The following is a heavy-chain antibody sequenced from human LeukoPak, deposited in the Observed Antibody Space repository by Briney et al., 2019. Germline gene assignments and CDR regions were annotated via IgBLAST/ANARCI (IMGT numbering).Heavy chain of an antibody. CDR1: GYTFTGYF. J-gene: IGHJ3*01. Sequence: ASVKVSCKASGYTFTGYFMHWVRQAPGQGLEWMGWINPNSGGTNYAQNFQGRVTMTRDTSISTAYMELSSLRYDDTAVYYCARGGAFDVWGQGTMVTVSS. CDR3: ARGGAFDV. V-gene: IGHV1-2*02. CDR2: INPNSGGT.